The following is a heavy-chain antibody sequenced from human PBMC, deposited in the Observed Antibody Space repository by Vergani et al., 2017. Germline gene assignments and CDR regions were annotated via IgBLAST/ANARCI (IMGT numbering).Heavy chain of an antibody. CDR1: GFTFSSYS. J-gene: IGHJ4*02. CDR2: ISSSSSYI. CDR3: ARDWRAMVVAAEGDY. D-gene: IGHD2-15*01. Sequence: EVQVVESGGGLVKPGGSLRLSCAASGFTFSSYSMNWVRQAPGKGLEWVSSISSSSSYIYYADSVKGRFTISRDNAKNSLYLQMNSLRAEDTAVYYCARDWRAMVVAAEGDYWGQGTLVTVSS. V-gene: IGHV3-21*01.